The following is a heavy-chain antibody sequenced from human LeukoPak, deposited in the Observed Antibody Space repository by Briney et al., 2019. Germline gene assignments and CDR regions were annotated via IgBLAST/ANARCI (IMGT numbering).Heavy chain of an antibody. D-gene: IGHD6-19*01. CDR1: GYTFTGYY. Sequence: SVKVSCKASGYTFTGYYMHWVRQAPGQGLEWMGRIIPILGIANYAQKFQGRVTITADKSTSTAYMELSSLRSEDTAVYYCARVSAPWYSSGWYYGYWGQGTLVTVSS. CDR3: ARVSAPWYSSGWYYGY. CDR2: IIPILGIA. V-gene: IGHV1-69*04. J-gene: IGHJ4*02.